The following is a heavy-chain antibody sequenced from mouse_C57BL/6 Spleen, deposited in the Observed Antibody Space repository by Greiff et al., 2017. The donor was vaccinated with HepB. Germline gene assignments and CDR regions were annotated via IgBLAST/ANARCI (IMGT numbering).Heavy chain of an antibody. CDR2: IYPGDGDT. Sequence: VKLMDSGPELVKPGASVKISCKASGYSFSSSWMNWVKQRPGKGLEWIGRIYPGDGDTNYNGKFKGKATLTADKSSSTAYMQLSSLTSEDSAVYFCAREGYSPFAYWGQGTLVTVSA. D-gene: IGHD2-14*01. CDR3: AREGYSPFAY. V-gene: IGHV1-82*01. J-gene: IGHJ3*01. CDR1: GYSFSSSW.